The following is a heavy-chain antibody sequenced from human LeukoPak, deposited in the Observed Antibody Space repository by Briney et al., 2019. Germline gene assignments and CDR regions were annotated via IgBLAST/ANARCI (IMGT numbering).Heavy chain of an antibody. CDR2: IYPGDSDT. J-gene: IGHJ4*02. CDR3: ARLRRGRYFDWSSPDF. V-gene: IGHV5-51*01. D-gene: IGHD3-9*01. Sequence: GESLKISCKGSGYSFTSYWIGWVRQMPGKGLEWMGIIYPGDSDTRYGPSFQGQVTISADKSISTAYLQWSSLKASDTAMYYCARLRRGRYFDWSSPDFWGQGTLVTVSS. CDR1: GYSFTSYW.